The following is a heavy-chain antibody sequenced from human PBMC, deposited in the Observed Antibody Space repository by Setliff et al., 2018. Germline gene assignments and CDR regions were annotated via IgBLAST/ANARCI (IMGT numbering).Heavy chain of an antibody. V-gene: IGHV4-39*02. J-gene: IGHJ6*02. Sequence: PSETLSLTCTVSDVSISDTTYYWAWVRLPPGKGLEWIGTVSYFGASYSNPSLKSRLNISLDKSANRFSLNLASVTAADTAVYYCARDDYGDYLSYYYYGMDVWGQGTTVTVSS. CDR3: ARDDYGDYLSYYYYGMDV. D-gene: IGHD4-17*01. CDR1: DVSISDTTYY. CDR2: VSYFGAS.